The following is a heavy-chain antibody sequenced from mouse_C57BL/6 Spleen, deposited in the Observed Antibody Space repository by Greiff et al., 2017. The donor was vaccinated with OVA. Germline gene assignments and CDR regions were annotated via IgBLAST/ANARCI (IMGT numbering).Heavy chain of an antibody. CDR3: ARSSYAMDY. Sequence: VQLVESGPELVKPGASVKISCKASGYAFSSSWMNWVKQRPGKGLEWIGRIYPGDGDTNYNGKFKGKATLTADKSSSTPYMRVSNLASEDSAVYFCARSSYAMDYWGQGTSVTVSS. J-gene: IGHJ4*01. D-gene: IGHD1-3*01. V-gene: IGHV1-82*01. CDR1: GYAFSSSW. CDR2: IYPGDGDT.